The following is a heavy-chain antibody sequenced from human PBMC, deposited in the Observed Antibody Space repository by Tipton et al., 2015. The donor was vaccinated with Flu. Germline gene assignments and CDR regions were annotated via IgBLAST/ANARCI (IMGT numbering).Heavy chain of an antibody. CDR1: GDSISSYY. Sequence: TLSFTCTVSGDSISSYYWSWIRQPPGKGLEWIGYIYYSGSTKYNPSLKSRVTISVDTSKNQFSLRLDSVTAADTAVYYCAREGYTGSHPYYNYYYAMDVWGQGTTVTVSS. V-gene: IGHV4-59*12. D-gene: IGHD1-26*01. CDR3: AREGYTGSHPYYNYYYAMDV. CDR2: IYYSGST. J-gene: IGHJ6*02.